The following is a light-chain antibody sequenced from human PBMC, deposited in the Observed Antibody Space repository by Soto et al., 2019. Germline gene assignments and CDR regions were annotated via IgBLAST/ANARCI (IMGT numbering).Light chain of an antibody. CDR2: WAS. CDR1: QSLLHSSNNKNY. Sequence: DIVMTQSPDSLAVSLGERATINCKSSQSLLHSSNNKNYLAWYQQKPGQPPKLLIYWASTRESGVPDRFSGSGSGADFTLTISSLQAEDVAVYYCQQYYSNPWTFGQGTKVEIK. CDR3: QQYYSNPWT. V-gene: IGKV4-1*01. J-gene: IGKJ1*01.